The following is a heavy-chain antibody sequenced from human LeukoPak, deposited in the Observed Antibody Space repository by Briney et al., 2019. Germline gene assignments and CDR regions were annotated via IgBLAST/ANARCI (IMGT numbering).Heavy chain of an antibody. CDR3: AKDWQLVLGYYYGMDV. J-gene: IGHJ6*02. V-gene: IGHV3-23*01. D-gene: IGHD6-6*01. CDR2: ISGSGGST. Sequence: GASLRLSCAASGFTFSSYAMSWVRQAPGKGLEWVSAISGSGGSTYYADSVKGRFTISRDNSKNTLYLRMNSLRAEDTAVYYCAKDWQLVLGYYYGMDVWGQGTTVTVSS. CDR1: GFTFSSYA.